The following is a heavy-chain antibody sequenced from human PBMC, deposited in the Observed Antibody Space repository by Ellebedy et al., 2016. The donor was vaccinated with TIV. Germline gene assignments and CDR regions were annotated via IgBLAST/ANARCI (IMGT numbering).Heavy chain of an antibody. CDR1: GFSASG. V-gene: IGHV3-30*06. D-gene: IGHD3-10*01. CDR3: ARARYGSGSSYNVFDY. J-gene: IGHJ4*02. CDR2: ISYDGSNK. Sequence: GGSLRLSCVASGFSASGMHWVRQAPGKGLEWVALISYDGSNKYYAASVKGRFTISRDNSENTLYLQMNSLRAEDTAVYYCARARYGSGSSYNVFDYWGQGTLVTVSS.